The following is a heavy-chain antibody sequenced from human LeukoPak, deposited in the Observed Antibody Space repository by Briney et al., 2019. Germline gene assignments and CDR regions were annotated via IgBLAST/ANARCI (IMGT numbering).Heavy chain of an antibody. Sequence: GGSLRLSCTVSGFTVSTNSMSWVRQAPGKGLEWVAVISYDGSNKYYADSVKGRFTISRDNSKNTLYLQMNSLGAEDTAVYYCARDGVGLPAAMPDGYWGQGTLVTVSS. J-gene: IGHJ4*02. D-gene: IGHD2-2*01. CDR3: ARDGVGLPAAMPDGY. CDR1: GFTVSTNS. V-gene: IGHV3-30*04. CDR2: ISYDGSNK.